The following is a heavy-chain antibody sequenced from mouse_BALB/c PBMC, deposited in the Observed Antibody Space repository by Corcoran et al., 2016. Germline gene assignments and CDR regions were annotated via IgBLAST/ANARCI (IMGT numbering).Heavy chain of an antibody. D-gene: IGHD1-1*01. J-gene: IGHJ4*01. Sequence: EVKLLESGGGVVQPGGSLKLSCAASGFDFSRYWMSWVRQAPGKGLEWIGEINPDSSTINYTPSLKDKFIISRDNAKNTLYLQMSKVRSEDTALYYCARCYYYGLIDYWGQRTSATLPS. V-gene: IGHV4-1*02. CDR1: GFDFSRYW. CDR3: ARCYYYGLIDY. CDR2: INPDSSTI.